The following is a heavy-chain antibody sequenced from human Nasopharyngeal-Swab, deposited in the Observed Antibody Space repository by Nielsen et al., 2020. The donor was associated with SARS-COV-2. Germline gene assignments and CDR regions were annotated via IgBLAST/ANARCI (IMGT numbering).Heavy chain of an antibody. V-gene: IGHV1-3*01. CDR3: ARDPWGYKWYFDY. J-gene: IGHJ4*02. D-gene: IGHD5-18*01. Sequence: ASVKVSCKASGFTFNGYAIHWVRQAPGQSLEWMGWINADKGDTLYSQKFQDRITITRDTSASVAYTELSSLRSEDTATYYCARDPWGYKWYFDYWGQGTLVTVSS. CDR2: INADKGDT. CDR1: GFTFNGYA.